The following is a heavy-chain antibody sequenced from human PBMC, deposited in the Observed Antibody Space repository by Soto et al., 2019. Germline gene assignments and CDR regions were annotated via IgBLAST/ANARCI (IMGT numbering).Heavy chain of an antibody. CDR3: ARGLYRRGTYYAFDN. CDR1: GYTPTNYD. V-gene: IGHV1-18*01. Sequence: QVPLVQSGPEVKKPGASVKVSCKTSGYTPTNYDIGWVRQAPGQGLEYMGWISAYNCKTNYARKLQDRVTLTTDTSTRTAYMELRSLQSDDTAIYYCARGLYRRGTYYAFDNWGQGTLVTVSS. D-gene: IGHD1-26*01. CDR2: ISAYNCKT. J-gene: IGHJ4*02.